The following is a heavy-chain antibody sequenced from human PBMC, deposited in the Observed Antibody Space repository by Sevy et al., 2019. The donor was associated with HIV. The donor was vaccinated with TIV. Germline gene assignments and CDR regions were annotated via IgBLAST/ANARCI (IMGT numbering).Heavy chain of an antibody. CDR2: ISGSGGST. CDR3: AKSSGVAARGYYYGMDV. CDR1: GFTFSSYA. Sequence: GGSLRLSCAASGFTFSSYAMSWVRQAPGKGLEWVSAISGSGGSTYYGDSVKGRFTISRDNSKNTLYLQMNSLRAEDTAVYYCAKSSGVAARGYYYGMDVWGQGTTVTVSS. V-gene: IGHV3-23*01. D-gene: IGHD6-6*01. J-gene: IGHJ6*02.